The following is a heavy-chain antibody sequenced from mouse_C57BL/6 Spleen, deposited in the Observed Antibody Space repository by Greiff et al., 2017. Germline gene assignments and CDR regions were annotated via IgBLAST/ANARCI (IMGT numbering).Heavy chain of an antibody. CDR3: ARSGSNFYAMDY. J-gene: IGHJ4*01. CDR2: INPNYGTT. V-gene: IGHV1-39*01. CDR1: GYSFTDYN. Sequence: EVKLVESGPELVKPGASVKISCKASGYSFTDYNMNWVKQSNGKSLEWIGVINPNYGTTSYNQKFKGKATLTVDQSSSTAYMQLNSLTSEDSAVYYCARSGSNFYAMDYWGQGTSVTVSS. D-gene: IGHD2-5*01.